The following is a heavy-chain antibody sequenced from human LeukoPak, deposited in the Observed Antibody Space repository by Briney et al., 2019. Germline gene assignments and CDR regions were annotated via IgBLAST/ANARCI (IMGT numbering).Heavy chain of an antibody. D-gene: IGHD6-6*01. Sequence: ASVKVSCKASGYTFTCYYMHWVRQAPGQGLEWMGWINPNSGGTNYAQKFQGRVTMTRDTSISTAYMELSRLRSDDTAVYYCARDERGYSSSSDDPFNWFDPWGQGTLVTVSS. CDR1: GYTFTCYY. J-gene: IGHJ5*02. V-gene: IGHV1-2*02. CDR3: ARDERGYSSSSDDPFNWFDP. CDR2: INPNSGGT.